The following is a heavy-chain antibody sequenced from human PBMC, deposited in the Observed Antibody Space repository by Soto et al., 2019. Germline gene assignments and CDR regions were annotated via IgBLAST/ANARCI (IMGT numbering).Heavy chain of an antibody. D-gene: IGHD6-13*01. CDR1: GYCFTSYV. V-gene: IGHV1-18*01. J-gene: IGHJ1*01. Sequence: XSVKVSSATSGYCFTSYVIHWVRKATGQGLEWMGWISTYNGNTNYAQKLQGRGTMTTDTSTSTAYMELRSLRSDDTAVYYCASERPDSTWSSAEYLQQCGQGTLVTVSS. CDR2: ISTYNGNT. CDR3: ASERPDSTWSSAEYLQQ.